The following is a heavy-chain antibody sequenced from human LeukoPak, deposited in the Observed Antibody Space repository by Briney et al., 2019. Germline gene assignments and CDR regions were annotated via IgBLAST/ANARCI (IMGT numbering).Heavy chain of an antibody. J-gene: IGHJ3*02. CDR3: ARDGRLDGYNSAFDI. Sequence: GGSLRLSCAASGFTFSDYYMSWIRQAPGKGLEWVSYISSSSSYIYYADSVKGRFTISRDNAKNSLYLQMNSLRAEDTAVYYCARDGRLDGYNSAFDIWGQGTMVTVSS. V-gene: IGHV3-11*06. D-gene: IGHD5-24*01. CDR1: GFTFSDYY. CDR2: ISSSSSYI.